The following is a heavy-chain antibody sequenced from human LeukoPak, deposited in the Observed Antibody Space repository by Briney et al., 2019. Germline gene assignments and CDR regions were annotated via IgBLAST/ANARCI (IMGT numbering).Heavy chain of an antibody. CDR3: ARDGSSSWYDYYYYMDV. CDR2: INPSGGST. CDR1: GYTFTSYY. Sequence: GASVKVSCKASGYTFTSYYMHWVRQAPGQGLEWMGIINPSGGSTSYAQKFQGRVTMTRDMSTSTVYMELSSLRSEDTAVYYCARDGSSSWYDYYYYMDVWGKGTTVTVSS. D-gene: IGHD6-13*01. V-gene: IGHV1-46*01. J-gene: IGHJ6*03.